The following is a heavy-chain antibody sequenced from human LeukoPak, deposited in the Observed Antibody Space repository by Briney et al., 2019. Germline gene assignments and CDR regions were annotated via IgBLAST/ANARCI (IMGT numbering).Heavy chain of an antibody. D-gene: IGHD1-1*01. CDR2: ISGSNSYI. J-gene: IGHJ4*02. CDR3: ARALTTLTYEGY. CDR1: GFTFSSYT. V-gene: IGHV3-21*01. Sequence: GGSLRLSCAASGFTFSSYTIHWIRQAPGKGLEWVSSISGSNSYIFYADSVKGRFTVSRDNAKDSLYLQMNSLRAEDTAVYYCARALTTLTYEGYWGQGTLVTVSS.